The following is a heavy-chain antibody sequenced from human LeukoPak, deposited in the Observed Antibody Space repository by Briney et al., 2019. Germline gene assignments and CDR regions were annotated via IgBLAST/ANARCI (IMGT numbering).Heavy chain of an antibody. J-gene: IGHJ4*02. Sequence: GMSLRLSCAASGFSFSNYGMHWVRQAPGKGLEWVAVIWYDGNTEYYADSVRGRFTISRDDSNNTVYLQMHSLRAEDTAVYYCARDIGNGGLDHWGQGTLVTVSS. CDR1: GFSFSNYG. V-gene: IGHV3-33*01. CDR2: IWYDGNTE. CDR3: ARDIGNGGLDH. D-gene: IGHD4-23*01.